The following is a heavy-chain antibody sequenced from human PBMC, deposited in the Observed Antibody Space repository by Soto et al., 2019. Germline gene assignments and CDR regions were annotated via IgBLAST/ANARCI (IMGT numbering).Heavy chain of an antibody. D-gene: IGHD1-26*01. J-gene: IGHJ6*02. CDR2: IIPLLGTP. CDR1: GGAFSSYA. CDR3: GTRLGLSGGIYYYGVDV. Sequence: QVQLVQSGAEVKRPGSSIKVSCKATGGAFSSYAVSWVRQSPGQGLEWVGGIIPLLGTPKYAQRFQGRVTITAAESTSKAYMELSSLRSEDTAVYYCGTRLGLSGGIYYYGVDVWGQGTTVIVSS. V-gene: IGHV1-69*01.